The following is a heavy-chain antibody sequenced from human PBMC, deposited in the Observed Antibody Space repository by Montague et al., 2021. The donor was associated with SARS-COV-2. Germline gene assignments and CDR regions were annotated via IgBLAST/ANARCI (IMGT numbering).Heavy chain of an antibody. CDR2: IYYDGYT. D-gene: IGHD2-2*01. Sequence: TLSLTCTVSGGSISSGGYYWSWIRQHPGKGLEWIGYIYYDGYTYYNPSLKSRVTISVDTSKIQFSLNLSSVTAADTAVYYCARDAIGAAGGYGMDVWGQGTTVTVSS. CDR3: ARDAIGAAGGYGMDV. V-gene: IGHV4-31*03. CDR1: GGSISSGGYY. J-gene: IGHJ6*02.